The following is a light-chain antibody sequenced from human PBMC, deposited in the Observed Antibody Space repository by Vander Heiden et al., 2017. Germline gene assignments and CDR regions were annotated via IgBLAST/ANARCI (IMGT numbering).Light chain of an antibody. CDR3: CSYAGSYTWV. CDR2: DVS. J-gene: IGLJ3*02. CDR1: SSDVGGYNY. V-gene: IGLV2-11*01. Sequence: SALTQPRPVSVSPGQSVTISCTGTSSDVGGYNYVSWYQQHPGKAPKLMIYDVSKRPSGVPDRFSGSKSGNTASLTISGLQAEDEADYYCCSYAGSYTWVFGGGTKLTVL.